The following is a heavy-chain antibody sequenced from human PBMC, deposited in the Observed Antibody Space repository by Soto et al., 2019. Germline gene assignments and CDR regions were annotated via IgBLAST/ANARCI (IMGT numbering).Heavy chain of an antibody. CDR1: GGSFSGYY. D-gene: IGHD3-10*01. Sequence: QVQLQQWGAGLLKPSETLSLTCAVYGGSFSGYYWSWIRQPPGKGLEWIGEINHSGSTNYNPSLKSRVTISVDTSKNQFSLKLRSVTAADTAVYYCARGLRSMVRGVYYFDYWGQGTLVTVSS. J-gene: IGHJ4*02. CDR2: INHSGST. V-gene: IGHV4-34*01. CDR3: ARGLRSMVRGVYYFDY.